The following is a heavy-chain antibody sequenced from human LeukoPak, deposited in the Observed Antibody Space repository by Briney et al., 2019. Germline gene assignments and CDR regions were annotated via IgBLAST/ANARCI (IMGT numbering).Heavy chain of an antibody. CDR1: GFTFSSYG. J-gene: IGHJ4*02. V-gene: IGHV3-23*01. D-gene: IGHD2-15*01. CDR3: AKDRAYSFDF. Sequence: PGGSLRLSCAASGFTFSSYGMSWVRQAPGKGLEWVSVISGSGGSTYYTDSVKGRFAISRDNSKNTLYLQMNSLRAEDTAIYYCAKDRAYSFDFWGQGTLVTVSS. CDR2: ISGSGGST.